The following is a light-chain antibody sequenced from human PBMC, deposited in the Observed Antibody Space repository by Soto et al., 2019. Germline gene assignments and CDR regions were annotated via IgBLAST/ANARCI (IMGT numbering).Light chain of an antibody. J-gene: IGKJ4*01. Sequence: EIVFTQSPGPLSLSPGSRATLSCRARQSLGSDLAWYQQKAGQAPRLLIFGASARPTGIPARISGSGSGTDFTLTISRLEPEDFAVDYCQQYGSSPLTFGGGTKVDI. V-gene: IGKV3-20*01. CDR3: QQYGSSPLT. CDR1: QSLGSD. CDR2: GAS.